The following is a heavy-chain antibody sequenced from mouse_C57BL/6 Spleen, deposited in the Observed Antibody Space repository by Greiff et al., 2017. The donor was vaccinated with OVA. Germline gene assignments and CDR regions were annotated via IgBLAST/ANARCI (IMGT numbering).Heavy chain of an antibody. CDR3: ARERVTTVVAKGAMDY. J-gene: IGHJ4*01. D-gene: IGHD1-1*01. CDR1: GYTFTSYW. CDR2: IHPTSGRT. Sequence: QVQLQQPGAELVKPGASVKLSCKASGYTFTSYWMHWVKQRPGQGLEWIGMIHPTSGRTNYNEKFKSKATLTVDKSSSTAYMQLSSLTSEDSAVYYCARERVTTVVAKGAMDYWGQGTSVTVSS. V-gene: IGHV1-64*01.